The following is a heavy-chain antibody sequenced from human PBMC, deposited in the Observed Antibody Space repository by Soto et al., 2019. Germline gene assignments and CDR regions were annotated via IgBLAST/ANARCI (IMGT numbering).Heavy chain of an antibody. J-gene: IGHJ3*02. CDR3: ARGMPYSTGWNDAFDI. CDR2: ISYDGSNK. V-gene: IGHV3-30-3*01. Sequence: GGSLRLSCAASRFTFSTYSMHWVRQAPGKGLEWVALISYDGSNKYYADSVKGRFTISRDNSKNTLYLQMNSLRGDDTAVYYCARGMPYSTGWNDAFDIWGRGTMVTVSS. D-gene: IGHD6-19*01. CDR1: RFTFSTYS.